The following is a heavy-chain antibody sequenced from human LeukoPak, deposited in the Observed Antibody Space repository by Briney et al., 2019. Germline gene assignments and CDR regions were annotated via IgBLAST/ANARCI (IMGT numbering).Heavy chain of an antibody. Sequence: ASVKVSCKASGYIFTDSGITWVRQAPGQGLEWMGWINTYNGYTNYVQILQGRVTMTTDTSTSTAYMELRSLRSDDTAVYFCARGGGSTPVDVWGQGTTVTVSS. CDR3: ARGGGSTPVDV. CDR1: GYIFTDSG. CDR2: INTYNGYT. D-gene: IGHD2-2*01. J-gene: IGHJ6*02. V-gene: IGHV1-18*01.